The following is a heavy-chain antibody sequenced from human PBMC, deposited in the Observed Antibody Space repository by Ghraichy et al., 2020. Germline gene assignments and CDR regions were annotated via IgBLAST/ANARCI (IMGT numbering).Heavy chain of an antibody. V-gene: IGHV4-39*01. Sequence: SETLSLTCTVSGGSISSSGYYWGWIRQPPGKGLEWIGSIYYSGSTYYNPSLKSRVTISVDTSKNQFSLKLSSVTAADTAVYYCAGKGYIVVVPAAPPDDAFDIWGQGTMVTVSS. CDR1: GGSISSSGYY. J-gene: IGHJ3*02. CDR2: IYYSGST. D-gene: IGHD2-2*01. CDR3: AGKGYIVVVPAAPPDDAFDI.